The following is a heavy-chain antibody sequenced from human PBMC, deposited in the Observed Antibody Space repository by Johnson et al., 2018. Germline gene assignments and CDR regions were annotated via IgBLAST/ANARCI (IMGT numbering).Heavy chain of an antibody. J-gene: IGHJ1*01. V-gene: IGHV3-33*06. CDR3: AKDPGSSSWYWAEYFQH. D-gene: IGHD6-13*01. CDR2: IWYEGSNK. CDR1: GFTFRNYG. Sequence: QVQLVQSGGGVVQXGRSXRLXCTASGFTFRNYGMHWVRQAPGRGLEWVAVIWYEGSNKYYADSVKGRFTISRDNSKNTLYLQMNSLRAEDTAVYYCAKDPGSSSWYWAEYFQHWGQGTLVTVSS.